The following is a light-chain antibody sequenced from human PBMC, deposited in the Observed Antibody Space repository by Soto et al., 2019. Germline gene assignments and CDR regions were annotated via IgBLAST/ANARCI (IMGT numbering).Light chain of an antibody. CDR3: QQSYSTPYT. Sequence: DIQITQSPSSLSASVGDRVTITCRASQSITNYLNWYQQKPGKAPKLLMYAISTLQSGVPSRFGGSGSGTEFTLTISSLQPDDFANYYCQQSYSTPYTFGQGTKVDIK. CDR2: AIS. CDR1: QSITNY. V-gene: IGKV1-39*01. J-gene: IGKJ2*01.